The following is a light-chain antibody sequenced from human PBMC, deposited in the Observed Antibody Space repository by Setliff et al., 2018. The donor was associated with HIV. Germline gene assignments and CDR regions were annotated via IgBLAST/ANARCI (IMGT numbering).Light chain of an antibody. V-gene: IGLV8-61*01. CDR2: NTN. CDR3: QSYDSRLSYV. Sequence: QTVVTQEASFSVSPGGTVTLTCGLSSGSVSTNYYPSWHQQTPGQAPRTLIYNTNIRSSGVPDRFSGSKSGTSASLAITGLQAEDEADYYCQSYDSRLSYVFGTGTKVTVL. J-gene: IGLJ1*01. CDR1: SGSVSTNYY.